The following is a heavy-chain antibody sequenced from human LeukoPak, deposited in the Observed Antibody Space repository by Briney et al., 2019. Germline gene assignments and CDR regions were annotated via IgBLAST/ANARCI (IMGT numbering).Heavy chain of an antibody. CDR2: ISYDGSNK. J-gene: IGHJ4*02. V-gene: IGHV3-30*03. CDR1: GFTFSSYG. Sequence: PGGSLRLSCAASGFTFSSYGMHWVRQAPGKGLEWVAVISYDGSNKYYADSVKGRFTISRDNSKNTLYLQMNSLRAEDTAVYYCARGSGDSSGWTYHFDYWGQGTLVTVSS. D-gene: IGHD6-19*01. CDR3: ARGSGDSSGWTYHFDY.